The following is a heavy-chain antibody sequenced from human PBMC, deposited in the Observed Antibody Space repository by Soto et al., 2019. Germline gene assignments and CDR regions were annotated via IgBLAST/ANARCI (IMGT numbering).Heavy chain of an antibody. CDR2: ISSSSSTI. D-gene: IGHD1-26*01. V-gene: IGHV3-48*01. J-gene: IGHJ4*02. Sequence: GGSLRLSCAASGFTFSSYSMNWVRQAPGKGLEWVSYISSSSSTIYYADSVKGRFTISRDNAKNSLYLQMNSLRAEDTAVYYCARESYYEPLGYWGQGTLVTVSS. CDR3: ARESYYEPLGY. CDR1: GFTFSSYS.